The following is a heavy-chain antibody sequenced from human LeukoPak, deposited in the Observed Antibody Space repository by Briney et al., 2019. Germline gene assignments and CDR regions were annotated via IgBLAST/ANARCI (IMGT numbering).Heavy chain of an antibody. CDR1: GGTFRSYA. V-gene: IGHV1-69*04. CDR3: ARSGISERGLDY. D-gene: IGHD1-26*01. CDR2: IIPIIGMA. Sequence: GSSVRVSCKASGGTFRSYAISWVRQAPGHGLEWMGRIIPIIGMANYAQKFQGRVTITADKSTSTAYMELSRLRSAATAVYCRARSGISERGLDYWGQGALVTVSS. J-gene: IGHJ4*02.